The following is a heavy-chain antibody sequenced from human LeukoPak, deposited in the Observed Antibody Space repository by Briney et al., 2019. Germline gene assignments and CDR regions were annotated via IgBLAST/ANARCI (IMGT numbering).Heavy chain of an antibody. Sequence: GESLKISCKGSGYNFASYWGAWVRQMPGKGLEWMGGIYPDDSDTTYSPAFQGQVTISVDKSINTAYLQWSSLKASDTAMYYCSRLGSGTYSMPAGPGGNWGQGTLIPVSS. V-gene: IGHV5-51*01. D-gene: IGHD1-26*01. CDR1: GYNFASYW. J-gene: IGHJ4*02. CDR2: IYPDDSDT. CDR3: SRLGSGTYSMPAGPGGN.